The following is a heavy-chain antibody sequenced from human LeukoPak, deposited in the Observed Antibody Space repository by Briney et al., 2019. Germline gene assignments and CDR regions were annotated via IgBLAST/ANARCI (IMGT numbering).Heavy chain of an antibody. CDR2: IRYDGSNK. V-gene: IGHV3-30*02. CDR3: ARGDLRITMVRGVHWYFDL. D-gene: IGHD3-10*01. Sequence: GGSLRLSCAASGFTFSSYGMHWVRQAPGKGLEWVAFIRYDGSNKYYADSVKGRFTISRDNAKNSLYLQMNSLRAEDTAVYYCARGDLRITMVRGVHWYFDLWGRGTLVTVSS. J-gene: IGHJ2*01. CDR1: GFTFSSYG.